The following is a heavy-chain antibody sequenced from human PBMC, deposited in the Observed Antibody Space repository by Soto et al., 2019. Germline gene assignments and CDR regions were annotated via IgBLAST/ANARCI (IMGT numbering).Heavy chain of an antibody. J-gene: IGHJ4*02. CDR3: ACTSTPFDY. CDR1: GFTFSSYA. D-gene: IGHD2-2*01. V-gene: IGHV3-23*01. CDR2: ISGSGGST. Sequence: EVQLLESGGGLVPPGGSLRLSCAASGFTFSSYAMSWVRQAPGKGLEWVSAISGSGGSTYYADSVKGRFTISRDNSKTPRYLQMNSLRDAATAVYYCACTSTPFDYWGQGTLVTVAS.